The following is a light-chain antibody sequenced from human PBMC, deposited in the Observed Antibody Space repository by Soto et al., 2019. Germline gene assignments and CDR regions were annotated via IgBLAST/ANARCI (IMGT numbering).Light chain of an antibody. CDR2: KAS. J-gene: IGKJ1*01. V-gene: IGKV1-5*03. Sequence: DIQMTQSPSTLSESVGDRVTITCRASQTISSWLAWNQQKPVKAVKILIYKASTLKSGDPSRYSGRGSGTEFTLTNSSLQPDDFPTYYSQQYISYWTLGQGKKVDIK. CDR3: QQYISYWT. CDR1: QTISSW.